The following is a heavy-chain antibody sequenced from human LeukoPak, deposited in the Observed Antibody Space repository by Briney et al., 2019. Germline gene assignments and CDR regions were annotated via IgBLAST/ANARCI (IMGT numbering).Heavy chain of an antibody. CDR1: GGSISSSSYY. CDR3: VRGRYSSGWYRDKNWFDP. Sequence: SETLSLTCTVSGGSISSSSYYWGWIRQPPGKGLEWIGSIYYSGSTYYNPSLKSRVTISVDTSKNQFSLKLSSVTAADTAVYYCVRGRYSSGWYRDKNWFDPWGQGTPVTVSS. J-gene: IGHJ5*02. V-gene: IGHV4-39*07. D-gene: IGHD6-19*01. CDR2: IYYSGST.